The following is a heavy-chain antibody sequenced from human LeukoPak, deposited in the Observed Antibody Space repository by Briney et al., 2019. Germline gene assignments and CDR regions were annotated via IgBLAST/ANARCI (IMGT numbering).Heavy chain of an antibody. Sequence: SETLSLTCTVSGDSMRSYFWSWIRQPPGKGLEWIGYIFYSGSTNYNPSLKSRVTISVDTSKNQFSLKLTTVTAADTAIYYCARVVDTDMDIPHYFDYWGHGTLVTVSS. V-gene: IGHV4-59*01. CDR3: ARVVDTDMDIPHYFDY. CDR1: GDSMRSYF. J-gene: IGHJ4*01. CDR2: IFYSGST. D-gene: IGHD5-18*01.